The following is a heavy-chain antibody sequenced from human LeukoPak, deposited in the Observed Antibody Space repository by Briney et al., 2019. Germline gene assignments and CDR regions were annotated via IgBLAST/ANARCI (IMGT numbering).Heavy chain of an antibody. D-gene: IGHD3-22*01. CDR2: IYPGDSAT. V-gene: IGHV5-51*01. Sequence: GDPLKISCKGSGYSFTSYWIGWVRQIPGKGLEWMGIIYPGDSATRYSPFFQGEVTISAAKSMSSAYLQWSSLKASDTAMYYCARQDYDSSGYRKIVGANNNWFAPWGQGTLVTVS. CDR3: ARQDYDSSGYRKIVGANNNWFAP. CDR1: GYSFTSYW. J-gene: IGHJ5*02.